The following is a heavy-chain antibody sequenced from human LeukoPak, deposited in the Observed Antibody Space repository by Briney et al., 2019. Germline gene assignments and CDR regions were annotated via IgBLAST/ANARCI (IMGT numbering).Heavy chain of an antibody. V-gene: IGHV3-48*03. J-gene: IGHJ6*04. Sequence: GGSLRLSCAASGFTLSSYEKKWVRQAPGKGGEGVSYVMSSASSIYYADSVKARFTISRDNAKNSLYLQMNSLRAEDTAVYYCAELGITMIGGVWGKGTTVTISS. CDR2: VMSSASSI. D-gene: IGHD3-10*02. CDR1: GFTLSSYE. CDR3: AELGITMIGGV.